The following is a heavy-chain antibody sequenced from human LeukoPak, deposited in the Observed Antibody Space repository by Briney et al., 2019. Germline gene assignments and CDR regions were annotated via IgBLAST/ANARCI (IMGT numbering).Heavy chain of an antibody. CDR2: IIPIFGTA. CDR3: ARAMYSSGWYGTRPYYFDY. CDR1: GGTFSSYA. D-gene: IGHD6-19*01. Sequence: SVKVSFKASGGTFSSYAISWVRQAPGQGLEWMGGIIPIFGTANYAQKFQGRVTITADESTSTAYMELSSLRSEDTAVYYCARAMYSSGWYGTRPYYFDYWGQGTLVTISS. J-gene: IGHJ4*02. V-gene: IGHV1-69*13.